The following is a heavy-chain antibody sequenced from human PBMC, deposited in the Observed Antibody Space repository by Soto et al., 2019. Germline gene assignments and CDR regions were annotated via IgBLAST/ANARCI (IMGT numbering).Heavy chain of an antibody. CDR2: ISGDGAST. CDR3: ASSPGIASAGMDY. V-gene: IGHV3-43*02. D-gene: IGHD6-13*01. CDR1: GFTFDDYA. J-gene: IGHJ4*02. Sequence: GGSLRLSCAASGFTFDDYAMHWVRQAPGKGLEWVSLISGDGASTYYADSVKGRFTISRDNSKNSLYLQMNSLRTEDTALCYCASSPGIASAGMDYWGQGTLVTVSS.